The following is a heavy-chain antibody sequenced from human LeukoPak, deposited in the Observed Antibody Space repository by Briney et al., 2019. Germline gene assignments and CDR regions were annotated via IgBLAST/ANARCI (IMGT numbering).Heavy chain of an antibody. V-gene: IGHV3-15*01. CDR3: NTEIGVVVTTHYYYYMDV. CDR1: GFTFNNAW. Sequence: GGSLRLSCAASGFTFNNAWMSWVRQAPGKGLEWVGRIKSRTDGGTTDYAAPVKGRFTISRDDSKNTLYLQMNSLKPEDTAVYYCNTEIGVVVTTHYYYYMDVWGKGTTVTISS. CDR2: IKSRTDGGTT. J-gene: IGHJ6*03. D-gene: IGHD3-22*01.